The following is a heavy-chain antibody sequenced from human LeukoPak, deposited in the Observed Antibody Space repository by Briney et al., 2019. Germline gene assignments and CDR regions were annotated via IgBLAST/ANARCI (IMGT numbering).Heavy chain of an antibody. Sequence: GGSLRLSCAASGFTFDGFTMHWVRQAPGKGLEWVSLISWDGGSTYYADSVKGRFTISRDNSKNSLYLQMNSLRTEDTALYYCAKDGGHTAMGDWYFDLWGRGTLVTVSS. CDR1: GFTFDGFT. CDR3: AKDGGHTAMGDWYFDL. CDR2: ISWDGGST. V-gene: IGHV3-43*01. D-gene: IGHD5-18*01. J-gene: IGHJ2*01.